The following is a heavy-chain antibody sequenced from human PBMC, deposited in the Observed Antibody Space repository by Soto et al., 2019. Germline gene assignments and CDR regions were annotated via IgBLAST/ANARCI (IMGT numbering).Heavy chain of an antibody. D-gene: IGHD2-21*01. Sequence: QAQLVEAGGGVVQPGRSLRLSCAVSGFTVSTYGIHWVRQAPGKGLEWVAVISRDGGTKYYAESVKGRFTISRDNSRNTLFLEMNSLRGDDMAVYYCPGEDASGYWGQGTLVTVSS. CDR3: PGEDASGY. J-gene: IGHJ4*02. CDR1: GFTVSTYG. V-gene: IGHV3-30*03. CDR2: ISRDGGTK.